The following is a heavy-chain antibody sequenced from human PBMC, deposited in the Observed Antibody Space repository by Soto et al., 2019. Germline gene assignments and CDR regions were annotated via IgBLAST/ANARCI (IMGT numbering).Heavy chain of an antibody. CDR3: AKDSKRIAPDGTDI. V-gene: IGHV3-30*18. D-gene: IGHD6-13*01. Sequence: GGSLRLSCAASGFTFSIYGMDWARQAPGKGLEWVAVISYDGSNKYYADSVKGRFTISRDNSKNTLYLQMNSLRAEGTAVYYCAKDSKRIAPDGTDIWGQGTMVTVSS. J-gene: IGHJ3*02. CDR1: GFTFSIYG. CDR2: ISYDGSNK.